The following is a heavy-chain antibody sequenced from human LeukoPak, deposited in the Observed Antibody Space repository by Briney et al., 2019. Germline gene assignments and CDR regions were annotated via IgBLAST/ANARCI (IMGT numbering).Heavy chain of an antibody. CDR1: GGSISTYY. J-gene: IGHJ1*01. Sequence: SETLSLTCTVSGGSISTYYWNWIRQPPGKGLEWIGYIYHSGSTNYNPSLQSRVTISVDTSKNQFSLNLNSVTAADTAVYYCARGGAARLHFQNWGQGTLVTVSS. CDR3: ARGGAARLHFQN. CDR2: IYHSGST. V-gene: IGHV4-59*01. D-gene: IGHD6-6*01.